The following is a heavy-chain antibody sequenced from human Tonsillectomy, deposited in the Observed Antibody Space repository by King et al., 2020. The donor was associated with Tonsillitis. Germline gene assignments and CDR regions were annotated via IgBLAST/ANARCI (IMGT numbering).Heavy chain of an antibody. V-gene: IGHV3-30-3*01. J-gene: IGHJ6*02. CDR1: GFTFSSYA. CDR3: AREALTVTTPNYYYGMDV. Sequence: VQLVESGGGVVQPGRSLRLSCAASGFTFSSYAMHWVRQAPGKGLEWEAVISYDGSNKYYADSVKGRFTISRDNSKNTLYLQMNSLRAEDTAVYYCAREALTVTTPNYYYGMDVWGQGTTVTVSS. CDR2: ISYDGSNK. D-gene: IGHD4-11*01.